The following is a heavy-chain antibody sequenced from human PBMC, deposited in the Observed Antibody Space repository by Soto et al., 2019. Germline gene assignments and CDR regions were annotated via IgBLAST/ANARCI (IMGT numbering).Heavy chain of an antibody. D-gene: IGHD6-6*01. V-gene: IGHV4-31*03. CDR3: ASSRRARPWGLNWFDP. J-gene: IGHJ5*02. CDR2: IYYSGST. Sequence: PSETLSLTCTVSGGSISSGGYYWGWIRQHPGRGLEWIGYIYYSGSTYYNPSLKSRVTISVDTSKNQFSLKLSSVTAADTAVYYCASSRRARPWGLNWFDPWGQGTLVTVSS. CDR1: GGSISSGGYY.